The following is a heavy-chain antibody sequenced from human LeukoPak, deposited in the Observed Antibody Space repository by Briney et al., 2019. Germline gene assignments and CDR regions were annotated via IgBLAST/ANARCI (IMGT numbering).Heavy chain of an antibody. J-gene: IGHJ3*02. CDR1: GFIFSNYA. CDR2: IRGSGGGT. D-gene: IGHD4-17*01. CDR3: ARDPNGDYIGAFDM. Sequence: PGGSLGLSCAASGFIFSNYALMWLRQSPGKGLEWVSAIRGSGGGTFYADSVKGRFTISRDNSKNTLYLQMNGLRAEDTAVYYCARDPNGDYIGAFDMWGRGTLVTVSS. V-gene: IGHV3-23*01.